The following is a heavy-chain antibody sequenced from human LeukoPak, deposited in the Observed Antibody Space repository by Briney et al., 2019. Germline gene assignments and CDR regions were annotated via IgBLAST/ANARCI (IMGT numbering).Heavy chain of an antibody. CDR1: GFTFSSYA. J-gene: IGHJ6*03. CDR3: ATPAPHNFYHYYYMNV. D-gene: IGHD2-15*01. CDR2: ISGSGGST. Sequence: GGSLRLSCAASGFTFSSYAMSWVRQAPGKRLEWVSAISGSGGSTYYADSVKGRFTISRDNSKNTLFLQMNSLRAEDTAVYYCATPAPHNFYHYYYMNVWGKGTTVTVSS. V-gene: IGHV3-23*01.